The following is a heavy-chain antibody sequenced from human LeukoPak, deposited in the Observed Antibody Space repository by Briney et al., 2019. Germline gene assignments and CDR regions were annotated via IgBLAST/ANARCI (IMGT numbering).Heavy chain of an antibody. Sequence: GGSLRLSCAASGFTFSSYGMHWVRQAPGKGLEWVAVIWYDGSNKYYAYSVKGRFTISRDNSKNTLYLQMNSLRAEDTAVYYCARCRGDILTGYTRCYFDYWGQGTLVTVSS. D-gene: IGHD3-9*01. CDR2: IWYDGSNK. J-gene: IGHJ4*02. V-gene: IGHV3-33*01. CDR3: ARCRGDILTGYTRCYFDY. CDR1: GFTFSSYG.